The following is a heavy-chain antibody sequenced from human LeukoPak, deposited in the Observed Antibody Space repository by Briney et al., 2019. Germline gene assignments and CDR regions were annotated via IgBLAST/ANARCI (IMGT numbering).Heavy chain of an antibody. CDR1: GFTFSSYA. D-gene: IGHD3-22*01. CDR2: ISYDGSNK. Sequence: SGGSLRLSCAASGFTFSSYAMHWVRQAPGKGLEWVAVISYDGSNKYCADSVKGRFTISRDNSKNTLYLQMNSLRAEDTAVYYCARGYYDSSGYYYDPLFDYWGQGTLVTVSS. J-gene: IGHJ4*02. V-gene: IGHV3-30-3*01. CDR3: ARGYYDSSGYYYDPLFDY.